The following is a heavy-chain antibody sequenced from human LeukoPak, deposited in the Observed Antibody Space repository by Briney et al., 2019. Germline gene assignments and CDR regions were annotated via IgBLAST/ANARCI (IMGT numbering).Heavy chain of an antibody. CDR2: ISGSGDST. D-gene: IGHD6-13*01. J-gene: IGHJ6*03. CDR1: GFTFSNYA. Sequence: GGSLRLSCAASGFTFSNYAMSWVRQAPGKGLEWVSAISGSGDSTYYADSVKGRFTISRDNSKNTLYLQMNSLRGDDTAVYFCAKAAIAAAVTPYYYMDVWVKGTTVTVSS. V-gene: IGHV3-23*01. CDR3: AKAAIAAAVTPYYYMDV.